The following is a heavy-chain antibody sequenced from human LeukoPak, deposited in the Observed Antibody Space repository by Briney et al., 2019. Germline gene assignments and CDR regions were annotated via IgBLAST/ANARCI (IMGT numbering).Heavy chain of an antibody. CDR3: AKAREGYYYDSSGESSRGY. CDR1: GSTVSSNY. CDR2: IYSGDST. V-gene: IGHV3-53*01. Sequence: GGSLRLSCAASGSTVSSNYMSWVRQAPGKGLEWVSVIYSGDSTYYADSVKGRFTISRDNSKNTLYLQMHSLRAEDTAVYYCAKAREGYYYDSSGESSRGYWGQGTLVTVSS. J-gene: IGHJ4*02. D-gene: IGHD3-22*01.